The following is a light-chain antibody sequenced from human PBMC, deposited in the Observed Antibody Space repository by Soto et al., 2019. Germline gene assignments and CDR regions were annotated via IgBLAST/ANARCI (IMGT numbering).Light chain of an antibody. V-gene: IGLV2-14*01. J-gene: IGLJ2*01. CDR3: SSYTSSNTLE. Sequence: QSVLTQPASVSGSPGQSITISCTGTSSDVGGYNYVSWYQQHPGKAPKLMIYEVSNRPSGVSNRFSGSKSGNTASLTISGLQAEDEGDYYCSSYTSSNTLEFGGGTKLTVL. CDR1: SSDVGGYNY. CDR2: EVS.